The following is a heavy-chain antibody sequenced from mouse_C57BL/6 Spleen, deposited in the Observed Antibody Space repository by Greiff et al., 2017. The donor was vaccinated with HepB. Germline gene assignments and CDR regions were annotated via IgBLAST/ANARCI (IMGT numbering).Heavy chain of an antibody. CDR1: GYTFTDYN. V-gene: IGHV1-18*01. J-gene: IGHJ4*01. CDR3: ARTDYAMDY. Sequence: EVQVVESGPELVKPGASVKIPCKASGYTFTDYNMDWVKQSHGKSLEWIGDINPNNGGTIYNQKFKGKATLTVDKSSSTAYMELRSLTSEDTAVYYCARTDYAMDYWGQGTSVTVSS. CDR2: INPNNGGT.